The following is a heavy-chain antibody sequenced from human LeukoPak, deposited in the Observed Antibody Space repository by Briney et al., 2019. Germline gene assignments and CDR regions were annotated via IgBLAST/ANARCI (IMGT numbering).Heavy chain of an antibody. J-gene: IGHJ3*02. Sequence: ASVKVSCKASGYTFTGYYMHWVRQAPGQGLEWMGWISGSNGNTNYAQKPQGRVTMTTDTSTSTAYMELRSLRSDDTAVYYCAREEGNWGDAFDIWGQGTMVTVSS. CDR1: GYTFTGYY. D-gene: IGHD7-27*01. CDR3: AREEGNWGDAFDI. CDR2: ISGSNGNT. V-gene: IGHV1-18*04.